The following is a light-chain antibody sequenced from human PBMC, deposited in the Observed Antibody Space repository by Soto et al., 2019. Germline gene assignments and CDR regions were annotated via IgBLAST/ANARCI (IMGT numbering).Light chain of an antibody. Sequence: IVLPQPPASLSSFHWELATRSFRASQTVSRYLAWYQQNPGQAPRLLIYHASKRATGIPARFSGSGFGTAFTLTISSLEPEYFAVYYCQQRTNGLTFGGGTMV. CDR1: QTVSRY. CDR3: QQRTNGLT. J-gene: IGKJ4*01. V-gene: IGKV3-11*01. CDR2: HAS.